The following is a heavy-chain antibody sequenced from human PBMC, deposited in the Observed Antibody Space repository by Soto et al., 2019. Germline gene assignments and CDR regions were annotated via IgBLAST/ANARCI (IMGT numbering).Heavy chain of an antibody. V-gene: IGHV1-58*02. Sequence: SVKVSCKASGYTLTGYYMHWVRQARGQRLEWIGWIVVGSGNTNYAQKFQERVTITRDMSTSTAYMELSSLRSEDTAVYYCAADSGTIFGVAPQYGMDVWGQGTTVTVSS. J-gene: IGHJ6*02. D-gene: IGHD3-3*01. CDR1: GYTLTGYY. CDR3: AADSGTIFGVAPQYGMDV. CDR2: IVVGSGNT.